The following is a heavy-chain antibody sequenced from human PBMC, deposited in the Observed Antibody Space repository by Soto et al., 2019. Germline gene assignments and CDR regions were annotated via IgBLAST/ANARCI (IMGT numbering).Heavy chain of an antibody. CDR2: ISYDGSNK. V-gene: IGHV3-30-3*01. CDR3: ARDRGIFGVLINYYYYGMDV. J-gene: IGHJ6*02. Sequence: SLRLSCAASGFTFSSYAMHWVRQAPGKGLEWVAVISYDGSNKYYADSVKGRFTISRDNSKNTLYLQMNSLRAEDTAVYYCARDRGIFGVLINYYYYGMDVWGQGTTVTVSS. CDR1: GFTFSSYA. D-gene: IGHD3-3*01.